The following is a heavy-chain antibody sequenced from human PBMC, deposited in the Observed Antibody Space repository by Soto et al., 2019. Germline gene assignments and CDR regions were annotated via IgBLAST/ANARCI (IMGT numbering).Heavy chain of an antibody. J-gene: IGHJ5*02. CDR2: MNPNSGNT. CDR3: ARGRYCSSTSCSQRRDWFDP. Sequence: ASVKVSCKASGYTFTSYDINWVRQATGQGLEWMGWMNPNSGNTGYAQKFQGRVTMTRNTSISTAYMELSSLRSEDTAVYYCARGRYCSSTSCSQRRDWFDPWGQGTLVTVSS. CDR1: GYTFTSYD. V-gene: IGHV1-8*01. D-gene: IGHD2-2*01.